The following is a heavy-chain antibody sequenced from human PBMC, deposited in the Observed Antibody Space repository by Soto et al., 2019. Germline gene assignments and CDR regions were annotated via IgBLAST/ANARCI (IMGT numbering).Heavy chain of an antibody. D-gene: IGHD2-2*01. CDR3: ARPGAGYCISTSCSNDYSYGMDV. CDR2: INPSGGST. Sequence: ASVKVSCKASRYTFTNYYMHWVRQAPGRGLEWMGIINPSGGSTSYAQKFQGRVTMTRDTSTSTVYMELSSLRSEDTAVYYCARPGAGYCISTSCSNDYSYGMDVWGQGTTVTVSS. CDR1: RYTFTNYY. V-gene: IGHV1-46*01. J-gene: IGHJ6*02.